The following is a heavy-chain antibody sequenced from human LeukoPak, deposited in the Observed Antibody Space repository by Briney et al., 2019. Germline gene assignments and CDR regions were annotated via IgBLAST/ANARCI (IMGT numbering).Heavy chain of an antibody. V-gene: IGHV4-4*07. J-gene: IGHJ6*03. CDR2: IYTSGST. D-gene: IGHD3-3*01. CDR1: GGSISSYY. CDR3: ARVRGFGSGPKNNYYYYYMDV. Sequence: SETLSLTCTVSGGSISSYYWSWIRQPAGKGLEWIGRIYTSGSTNYNPSLKSRVTMSVDTSKNQFSLKLSSVTAADTAVYYCARVRGFGSGPKNNYYYYYMDVWGKGTTVPVSS.